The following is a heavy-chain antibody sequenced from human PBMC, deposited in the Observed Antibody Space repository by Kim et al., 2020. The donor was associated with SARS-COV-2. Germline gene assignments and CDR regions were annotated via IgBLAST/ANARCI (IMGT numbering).Heavy chain of an antibody. CDR3: ARIYSGYFDY. D-gene: IGHD1-26*01. Sequence: STNYNPSLKRRVTISVDTSKNQFSLKLSSVTAADTAVYYCARIYSGYFDYWGQGTLVTVSS. J-gene: IGHJ4*02. CDR2: ST. V-gene: IGHV4-59*01.